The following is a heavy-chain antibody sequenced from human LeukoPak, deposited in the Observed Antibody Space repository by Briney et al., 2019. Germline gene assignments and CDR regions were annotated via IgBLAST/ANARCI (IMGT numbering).Heavy chain of an antibody. J-gene: IGHJ4*02. CDR1: GFTFTGHS. D-gene: IGHD3-22*01. V-gene: IGHV3-30*04. CDR3: VKSSGYFDY. CDR2: VAHDEKTI. Sequence: GGSLRLSCVASGFTFTGHSMHWVRQAPGKGLEWVAVVAHDEKTIFYADSLKGRFSVSRDNSKNTLYLQMNSLRAEDTAVYYCVKSSGYFDYWGQGTLVTVSS.